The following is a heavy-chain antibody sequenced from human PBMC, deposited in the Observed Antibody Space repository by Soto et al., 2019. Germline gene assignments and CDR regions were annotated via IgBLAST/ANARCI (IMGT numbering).Heavy chain of an antibody. V-gene: IGHV1-69*15. J-gene: IGHJ5*02. CDR1: GDTFSNYA. Sequence: QVQLVQSGAEVKKPGSSVKVSCKASGDTFSNYAITWVRQAPGQGLEWVARIIPIFGTTNVAQKFQGRVTINADEPTTTAYMELSGLRSDDTAVYFCAKDAGADGYFGNWLDPWGQGTRVTVSS. D-gene: IGHD5-12*01. CDR2: IIPIFGTT. CDR3: AKDAGADGYFGNWLDP.